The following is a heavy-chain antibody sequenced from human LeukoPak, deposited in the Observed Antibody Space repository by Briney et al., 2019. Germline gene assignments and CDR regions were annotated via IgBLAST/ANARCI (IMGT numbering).Heavy chain of an antibody. CDR1: GFTFSSYA. Sequence: GGSLRLSCAASGFTFSSYAMSWVRQAPGKGLEWVSAISGSGGSTYYADSVKGRFTISRDNPKNTLYLQMNSLRAEDTAVYYCAKVLGGAVVTAIPDAFDIWGQGTMVTVSS. CDR3: AKVLGGAVVTAIPDAFDI. D-gene: IGHD2-21*02. J-gene: IGHJ3*02. CDR2: ISGSGGST. V-gene: IGHV3-23*01.